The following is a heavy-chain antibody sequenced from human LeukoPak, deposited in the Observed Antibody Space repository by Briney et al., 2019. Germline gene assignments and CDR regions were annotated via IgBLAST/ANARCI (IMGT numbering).Heavy chain of an antibody. CDR1: GGSLSSYY. CDR2: IYSSGST. D-gene: IGHD6-6*01. Sequence: SETLSLTCTVSGGSLSSYYWTWIRQPAGKGLEWIGRIYSSGSTNYNPSLRSRVTISVDKSKNQFSLNLTSVTAADTGVYHCAREYSSTSGRHFDYWGQGILVTVPS. V-gene: IGHV4-4*07. J-gene: IGHJ4*02. CDR3: AREYSSTSGRHFDY.